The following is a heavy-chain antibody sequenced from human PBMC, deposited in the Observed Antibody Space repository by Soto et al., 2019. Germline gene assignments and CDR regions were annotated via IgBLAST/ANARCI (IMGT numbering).Heavy chain of an antibody. CDR1: GFTFSNDW. V-gene: IGHV3-74*03. J-gene: IGHJ6*02. Sequence: QLVESGGGLVQPGGSLRLSCAASGFTFSNDWMNWVRQGPGKGLEWVSRIISDGSRVTYADSVKGRFTISRDNAKNTLYLQMHSLRAEDTAAYYCARERTSKGGMDVWGQGTTVTVSS. CDR2: IISDGSRV. CDR3: ARERTSKGGMDV.